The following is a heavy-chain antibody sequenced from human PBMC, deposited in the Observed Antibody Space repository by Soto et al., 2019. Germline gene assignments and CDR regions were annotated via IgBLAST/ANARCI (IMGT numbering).Heavy chain of an antibody. CDR1: RYIFTAYF. V-gene: IGHV1-2*02. D-gene: IGHD1-1*01. CDR3: ASHDPGARVDP. CDR2: INPNNGAT. J-gene: IGHJ5*02. Sequence: QVQLVQSGAEVKKPGASVKVSCKAPRYIFTAYFMHWVRQAPGQGLEWMGWINPNNGATHYGLSFQGRVTMNRDTSISTAYMELSSLRSDDTAVYYCASHDPGARVDPWGQGTLVIVSS.